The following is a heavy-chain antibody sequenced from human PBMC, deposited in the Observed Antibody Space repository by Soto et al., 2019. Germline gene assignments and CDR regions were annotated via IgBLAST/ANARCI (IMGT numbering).Heavy chain of an antibody. J-gene: IGHJ4*02. V-gene: IGHV3-74*01. CDR3: ARDLSGQSDY. D-gene: IGHD3-16*02. Sequence: GGSLRLSCAASGFTFSSYWMHWVRQAPGKGLVWVSNTSPDGVRTNYADSVKGRFTISRDNAKNTLYLQMNSLRAEDTAVYYCARDLSGQSDYWGQGVLVTVS. CDR2: TSPDGVRT. CDR1: GFTFSSYW.